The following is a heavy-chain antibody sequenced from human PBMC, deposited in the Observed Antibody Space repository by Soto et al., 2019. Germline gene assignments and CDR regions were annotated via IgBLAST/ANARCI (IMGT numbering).Heavy chain of an antibody. D-gene: IGHD2-2*01. J-gene: IGHJ4*02. CDR3: AKESSKYPYCDY. V-gene: IGHV3-23*01. CDR2: ITGSGSST. CDR1: GFTFRRYD. Sequence: EVQLLESGGGLVQPGGSLRLSCAASGFTFRRYDMNWVRQAPGKGLEWVSFITGSGSSTYNAESVKGRFTISRANSRNTPYRQMNRLRAGDPAVDYCAKESSKYPYCDYWGQGTLVTVSS.